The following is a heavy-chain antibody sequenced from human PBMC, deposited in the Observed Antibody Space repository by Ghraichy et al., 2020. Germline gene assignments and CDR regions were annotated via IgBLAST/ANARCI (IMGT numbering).Heavy chain of an antibody. J-gene: IGHJ5*02. Sequence: SETLSLTCIVSGGSISSYYWSWIRQSPGKGLEWIGYVHYSGGTNYNPSLKRRVTVSVDTSKNQFSLKLKSVTTADTALYYCARGTVITFGGAVNWFDPWGQGTQVIVSS. V-gene: IGHV4-59*01. CDR1: GGSISSYY. CDR3: ARGTVITFGGAVNWFDP. CDR2: VHYSGGT. D-gene: IGHD3-16*01.